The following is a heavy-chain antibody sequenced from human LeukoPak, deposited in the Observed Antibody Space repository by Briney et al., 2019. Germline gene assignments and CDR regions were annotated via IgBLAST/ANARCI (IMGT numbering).Heavy chain of an antibody. CDR1: GFSFSNFW. J-gene: IGHJ4*02. CDR3: ARWAEPNDY. Sequence: GGSLILSCAAPGFSFSNFWMSWVRQAPGKGLEWVANIKEDGSEKYYVDSVKGRFTISRDNAKNSLYLQMNSLRAEDTAVYYCARWAEPNDYWGQGTLVTVSS. CDR2: IKEDGSEK. V-gene: IGHV3-7*05.